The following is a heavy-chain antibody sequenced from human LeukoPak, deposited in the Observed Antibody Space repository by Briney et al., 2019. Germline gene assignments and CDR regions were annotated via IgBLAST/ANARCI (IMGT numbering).Heavy chain of an antibody. CDR1: GFTFSNYG. V-gene: IGHV3-30*18. CDR3: AKDEGSSCGGDCPLDY. J-gene: IGHJ4*02. CDR2: IGYDGSDK. D-gene: IGHD2-21*02. Sequence: GGSLRLSCATSGFTFSNYGFHWVRQVPGKGLEWVAVIGYDGSDKYYADSVKGRFTISRDNSKKTLYLQVNSLRPEDTALYYCAKDEGSSCGGDCPLDYWGQGTLVTVSS.